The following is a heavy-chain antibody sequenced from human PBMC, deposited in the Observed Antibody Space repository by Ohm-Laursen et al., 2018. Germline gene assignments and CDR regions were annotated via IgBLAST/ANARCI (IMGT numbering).Heavy chain of an antibody. J-gene: IGHJ1*01. CDR2: IKQDGSEK. CDR3: ARGGLRYFDWGREGFPEYFQH. CDR1: GFTFSSYW. D-gene: IGHD3-9*01. V-gene: IGHV3-7*01. Sequence: SLRLSCTASGFTFSSYWMSWVRQAPGKGLEWVGNIKQDGSEKHFVDSVKGRFTMSRDNAKNSLYLQMNSLRAEDTAVYYCARGGLRYFDWGREGFPEYFQHWGQGTLVTVSS.